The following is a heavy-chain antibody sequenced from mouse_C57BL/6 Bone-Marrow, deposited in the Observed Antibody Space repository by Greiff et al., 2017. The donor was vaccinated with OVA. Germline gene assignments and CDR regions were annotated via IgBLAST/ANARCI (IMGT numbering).Heavy chain of an antibody. CDR1: GYTFTDYY. V-gene: IGHV1-19*01. Sequence: EVQLQQSGPVLVKPGASVKMSCKASGYTFTDYYMNWVKQSHGKSLEWIGVINPYNGGTSYNQKFKGKATLTVDKSSSTAYMELNSLTSEDSAVYYCASKDQFITTVVAPFDYWGQGTTLTVSS. D-gene: IGHD1-1*01. CDR2: INPYNGGT. J-gene: IGHJ2*01. CDR3: ASKDQFITTVVAPFDY.